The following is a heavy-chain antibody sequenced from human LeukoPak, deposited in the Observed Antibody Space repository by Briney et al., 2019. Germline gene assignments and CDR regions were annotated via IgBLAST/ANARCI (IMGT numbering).Heavy chain of an antibody. D-gene: IGHD1-1*01. J-gene: IGHJ5*02. CDR1: GGSFSGYY. CDR3: ARHGTVNWFDR. Sequence: PSETLSLTCAVYGGSFSGYYWSWIRQPPGKGLEWIGEINHSGSTNYNPSLKSRVTISVDTSKNQFSLKLSSVTAADTAVFYCARHGTVNWFDRWGQGILVTVSS. CDR2: INHSGST. V-gene: IGHV4-34*01.